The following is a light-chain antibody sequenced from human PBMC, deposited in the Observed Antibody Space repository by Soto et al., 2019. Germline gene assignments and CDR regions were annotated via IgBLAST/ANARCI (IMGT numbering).Light chain of an antibody. V-gene: IGLV2-8*01. CDR1: SSDVGGYNY. CDR3: SLFTSSRTYV. CDR2: EVS. J-gene: IGLJ1*01. Sequence: QSVLTQPPSASGSPGQPVTISCTGISSDVGGYNYVSWYQQHPGKAPKLMIYEVSKRPSGVPDRFSGSKSGNTASLTVSGLQAEDEADYYCSLFTSSRTYVFGTGTKVTVL.